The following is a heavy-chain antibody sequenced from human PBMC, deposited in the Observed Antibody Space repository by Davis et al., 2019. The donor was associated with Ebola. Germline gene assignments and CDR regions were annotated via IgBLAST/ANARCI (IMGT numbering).Heavy chain of an antibody. CDR1: GYSFTSHY. D-gene: IGHD2-2*01. CDR3: ARHDFCTSCHHPPYYYYGMDV. J-gene: IGHJ6*02. Sequence: GESLKISCQASGYSFTSHYIGWVRQVSGEGLEWMAVIYPEDSNIRYSPSFQGQVTISADKSISTAYLQWSSLKASDTAMYYCARHDFCTSCHHPPYYYYGMDVWGQGTTVTVSS. V-gene: IGHV5-51*01. CDR2: IYPEDSNI.